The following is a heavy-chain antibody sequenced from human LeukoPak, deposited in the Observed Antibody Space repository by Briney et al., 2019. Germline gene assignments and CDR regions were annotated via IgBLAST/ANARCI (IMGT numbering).Heavy chain of an antibody. D-gene: IGHD4-17*01. V-gene: IGHV4-59*12. J-gene: IGHJ6*04. Sequence: PSETLSLTCTVAGGSISSYYWSWIRQPPGKGLEWIGDIYYSGSTNYNPSLKSRVTISVDTSKNQFSLKLSSVTAADTAVYYCASTDYGEPRSGMDVWGKGTTVTVSS. CDR1: GGSISSYY. CDR2: IYYSGST. CDR3: ASTDYGEPRSGMDV.